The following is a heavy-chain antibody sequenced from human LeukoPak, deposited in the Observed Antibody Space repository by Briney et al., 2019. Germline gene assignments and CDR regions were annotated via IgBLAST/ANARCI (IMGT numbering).Heavy chain of an antibody. CDR3: AKARKQLQGRLCPLGGHYYFDK. D-gene: IGHD1-1*01. CDR2: IYYTGST. Sequence: SETLSLTCTVSGGSISSYDWTWIRQSPEKGLEWIAYIYYTGSTDYNPSFESRVTLSVDMSKNQFSLKLPSVTTADTAVYYCAKARKQLQGRLCPLGGHYYFDKWGQGTLVTVSS. CDR1: GGSISSYD. V-gene: IGHV4-59*01. J-gene: IGHJ4*02.